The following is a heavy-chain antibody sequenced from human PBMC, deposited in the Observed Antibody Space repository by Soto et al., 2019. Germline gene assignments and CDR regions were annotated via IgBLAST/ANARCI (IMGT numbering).Heavy chain of an antibody. CDR1: GYTFTSYG. J-gene: IGHJ6*03. D-gene: IGHD4-17*01. CDR3: ARDRGPTGYYYYYYMDV. Sequence: ASVKVSCKASGYTFTSYGISWVRQAPGQGLEWMGWISAYNGNTNYAQKLQGRVTMTTDTSTSTAYMELRSLRSDDTAVYYCARDRGPTGYYYYYYMDVWGKGTTVTVSS. V-gene: IGHV1-18*01. CDR2: ISAYNGNT.